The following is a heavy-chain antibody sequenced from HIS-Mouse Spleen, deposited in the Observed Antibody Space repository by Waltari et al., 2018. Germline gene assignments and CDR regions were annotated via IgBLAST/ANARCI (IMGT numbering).Heavy chain of an antibody. CDR1: GYSISSGYY. D-gene: IGHD6-13*01. V-gene: IGHV4-38-2*02. CDR3: ARDDTAAADY. CDR2: IYHSGGT. J-gene: IGHJ4*02. Sequence: QVQLQESGPGLVKPSETLSLTCTVSGYSISSGYYWGWIRQPPGKGLEWIGSIYHSGGTYYNPSIKSRVTISVDTSKNQFSLKLSSVTAADTAVYYCARDDTAAADYWGQGTLVTVSS.